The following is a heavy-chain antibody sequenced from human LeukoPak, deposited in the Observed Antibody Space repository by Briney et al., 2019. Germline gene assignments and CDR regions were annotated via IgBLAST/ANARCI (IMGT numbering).Heavy chain of an antibody. V-gene: IGHV4-30-4*01. Sequence: SQTLSLTCTVSGGSISSGDYYWRWIRQPPGKGLEWIAYMYYSGSTYYNPSLKSRVSMSADTSKNQLSLKLSSVTAADTAVYYCARPYYYDSRIDPWGQGILVTVSS. CDR1: GGSISSGDYY. J-gene: IGHJ5*02. CDR3: ARPYYYDSRIDP. CDR2: MYYSGST. D-gene: IGHD3-22*01.